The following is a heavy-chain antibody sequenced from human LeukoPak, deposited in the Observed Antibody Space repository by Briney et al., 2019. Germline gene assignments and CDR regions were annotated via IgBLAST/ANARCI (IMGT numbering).Heavy chain of an antibody. CDR1: GGSVSSNSAA. V-gene: IGHV6-1*01. D-gene: IGHD3-22*01. CDR3: ARSGSDVSSGYYFGFYY. CDR2: TYYRSKWYN. J-gene: IGHJ4*02. Sequence: SQTLSLTCAISGGSVSSNSAAWNWIRQSPSRGLEWLGRTYYRSKWYNDYAVSVKSRITINPDTSKNQFSLQLNSVTPEDTAVYYCARSGSDVSSGYYFGFYYWGQGTLVTVSS.